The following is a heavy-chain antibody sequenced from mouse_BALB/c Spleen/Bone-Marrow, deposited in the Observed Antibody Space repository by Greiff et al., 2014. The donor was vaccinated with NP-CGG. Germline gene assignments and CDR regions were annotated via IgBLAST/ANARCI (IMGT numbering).Heavy chain of an antibody. V-gene: IGHV1S137*01. Sequence: QVQLQQSGAELVRPGVSVKISCKGSGYTFTDYAMHWVKQSHAKSLEWIGVISTYYGDASYNXKFKGKATMTVDKSSSTAYMELARLTSEDSAIYYCAREGPWFAYWGQGTLVTVSA. J-gene: IGHJ3*01. CDR1: GYTFTDYA. CDR3: AREGPWFAY. CDR2: ISTYYGDA.